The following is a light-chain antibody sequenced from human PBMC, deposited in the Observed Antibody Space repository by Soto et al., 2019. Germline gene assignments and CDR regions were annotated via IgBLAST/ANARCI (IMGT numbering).Light chain of an antibody. Sequence: EIVWTQSPGTLSLSQGERATLSCRASQSVSSRYCAWYQQKPGQAPRLLLYGASSRATGIPDRFSGSGSGPDFSLTIRRLEPEDLAVYYCQQYGSSPWTFGQGTKVETK. CDR1: QSVSSRY. CDR3: QQYGSSPWT. V-gene: IGKV3-20*01. CDR2: GAS. J-gene: IGKJ1*01.